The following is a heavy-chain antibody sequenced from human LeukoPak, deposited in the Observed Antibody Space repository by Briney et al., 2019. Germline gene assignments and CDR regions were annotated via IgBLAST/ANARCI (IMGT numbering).Heavy chain of an antibody. V-gene: IGHV3-74*01. D-gene: IGHD5-24*01. CDR3: ARRIQGMAPYYFDI. CDR1: GFTFSSYW. Sequence: GGSLRLSCTASGFTFSSYWMHWVRQAPGKGLVWVSRINSDGDSTSYADSVKGRFTISRDNAKNTLYLQMNSLRAEDTAVYYCARRIQGMAPYYFDIWGQGTMVTVSS. J-gene: IGHJ4*02. CDR2: INSDGDST.